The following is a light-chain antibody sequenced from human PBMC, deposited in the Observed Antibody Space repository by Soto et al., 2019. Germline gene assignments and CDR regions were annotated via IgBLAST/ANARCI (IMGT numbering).Light chain of an antibody. Sequence: EIVMTQSPATLSVSPGERATLSCRASQSVSSNLAWYQQKPGQAPRLLIYGASTRATGIPTRFSGSGSGTEFTLTISSLQSADFAVYYCQQYNNWPGTFGQGT. V-gene: IGKV3-15*01. CDR3: QQYNNWPGT. CDR2: GAS. J-gene: IGKJ1*01. CDR1: QSVSSN.